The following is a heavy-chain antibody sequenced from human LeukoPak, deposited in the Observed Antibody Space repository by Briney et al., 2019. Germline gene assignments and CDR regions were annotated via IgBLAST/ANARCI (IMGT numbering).Heavy chain of an antibody. V-gene: IGHV1-2*02. J-gene: IGHJ3*02. CDR2: INPNSGGT. CDR3: ARVDFWSGSVAFDI. Sequence: ASVKVSCKASGYTFTGYYMHWVRQAPGQGLEWMGWINPNSGGTNYAQKFQGRVTMTRDTSISTAYMELSRLRSDDTAVYYCARVDFWSGSVAFDIWGQGTMVTVSS. D-gene: IGHD3-3*01. CDR1: GYTFTGYY.